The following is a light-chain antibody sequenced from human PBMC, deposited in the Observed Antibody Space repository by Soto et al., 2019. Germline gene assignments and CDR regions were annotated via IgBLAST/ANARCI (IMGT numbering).Light chain of an antibody. Sequence: QSVLTQPASLSGSPGQSITISCTGTSSDIGGYNFVSWYQHHPGKAPRLMIFGVSDRPSGVSDRFSGSKSGNTASLTISGLQAEDEADYYCSSYISSSTPYVFGTGTKVTVL. CDR3: SSYISSSTPYV. CDR2: GVS. V-gene: IGLV2-14*03. CDR1: SSDIGGYNF. J-gene: IGLJ1*01.